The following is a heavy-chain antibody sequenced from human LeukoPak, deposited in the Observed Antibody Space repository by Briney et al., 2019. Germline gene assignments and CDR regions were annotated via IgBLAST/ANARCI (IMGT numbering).Heavy chain of an antibody. J-gene: IGHJ4*02. CDR3: ARGSGYYDFWSGYFFDY. Sequence: GGSLRLSCAASGFTFSSYWMHWVRQAPGKGLVWVSRINSDGSSTSYADSVKGRFTISRDNAKNSLYLQMNSLRAEDTAVYYCARGSGYYDFWSGYFFDYWGQGTLVTVSS. V-gene: IGHV3-74*01. CDR2: INSDGSST. D-gene: IGHD3-3*01. CDR1: GFTFSSYW.